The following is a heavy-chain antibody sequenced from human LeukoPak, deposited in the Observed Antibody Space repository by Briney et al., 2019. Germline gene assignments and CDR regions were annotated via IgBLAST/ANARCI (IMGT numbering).Heavy chain of an antibody. CDR3: ARHSSGGGRDGYNQGYYFDY. J-gene: IGHJ4*02. V-gene: IGHV4-4*09. Sequence: SETLSLTCAVSGGSISSYYSSWIRQPPGKRLEWIWYIYTSGSTNYNPSLKSRVTISVDTSKNHFSLKLSSVTAADTAVYYCARHSSGGGRDGYNQGYYFDYWGQGTLVSVCS. D-gene: IGHD5-24*01. CDR1: GGSISSYY. CDR2: IYTSGST.